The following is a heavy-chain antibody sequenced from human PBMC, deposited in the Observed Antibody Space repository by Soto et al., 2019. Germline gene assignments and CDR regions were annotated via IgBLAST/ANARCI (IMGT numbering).Heavy chain of an antibody. CDR3: AKNIVVVTPALNPTLSPFDY. CDR1: GGSITNYY. CDR2: IYDIGTA. J-gene: IGHJ4*02. Sequence: PSETLSLTCAVSGGSITNYYWTWIRQPPGKGLEWIGYIYDIGTAIYSPSLKSRVTFSVDKSKSQFSLRLTSVTAADTAVYYCAKNIVVVTPALNPTLSPFDYWGQGTLVTVSS. V-gene: IGHV4-59*01. D-gene: IGHD3-22*01.